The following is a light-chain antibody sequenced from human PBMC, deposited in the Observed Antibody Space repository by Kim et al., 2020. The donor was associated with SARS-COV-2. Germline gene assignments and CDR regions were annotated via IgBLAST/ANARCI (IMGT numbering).Light chain of an antibody. Sequence: QSVLTQPPSASGTPGPRVTISCSGSSSNIGSNYVYWYQQLPGTAPKLLIYRNNQRPSGVPDRFSGSKSGTSASLAISGLRSEDEADYYCAAWDDSLSGLVFGVGTQLTV. CDR1: SSNIGSNY. V-gene: IGLV1-47*01. CDR3: AAWDDSLSGLV. J-gene: IGLJ2*01. CDR2: RNN.